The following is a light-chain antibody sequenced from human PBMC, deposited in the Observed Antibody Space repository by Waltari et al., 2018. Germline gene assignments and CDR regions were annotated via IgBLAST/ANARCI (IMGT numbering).Light chain of an antibody. CDR1: SGHRGTV. J-gene: IGLJ3*02. CDR2: VKSDGSH. V-gene: IGLV4-69*01. Sequence: QLVVTQSPSVSAALGASVKLTCTLRSGHRGTVIAWLQQHPEKGPRYLMKVKSDGSHSKGDEIPDRFSGSSSGAERYLTISNVQSEDEADYYCETGGHGTWVFGGGTRLTVL. CDR3: ETGGHGTWV.